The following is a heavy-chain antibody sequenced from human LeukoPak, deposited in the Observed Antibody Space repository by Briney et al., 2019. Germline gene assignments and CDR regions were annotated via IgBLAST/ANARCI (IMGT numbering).Heavy chain of an antibody. D-gene: IGHD2-21*02. CDR3: ARGDVAYCGGDCQPFSFDY. J-gene: IGHJ4*02. CDR1: GYSFTSYW. Sequence: GESLKISCKGSGYSFTSYWIGWVRQMPGKGLEWMGIIYPGDSDTRYSPSFQGQVTISADKSISTAYLQWSGLKASDTAMYYCARGDVAYCGGDCQPFSFDYWGQGTLVTVSS. CDR2: IYPGDSDT. V-gene: IGHV5-51*01.